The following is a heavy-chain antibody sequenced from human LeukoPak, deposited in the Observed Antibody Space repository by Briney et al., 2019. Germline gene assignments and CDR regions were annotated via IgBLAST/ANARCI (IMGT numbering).Heavy chain of an antibody. CDR1: GGSISSGGYY. J-gene: IGHJ6*02. Sequence: ASQTLSLTCTVSGGSISSGGYYWSWIRQHPGKGLEWIGYIYYSGSTNYNPSLKSRVTISVDTSKNQFSLKLRSVTAADTAVYYCARDHPAAYGMDVWGQGTTVTVSS. CDR2: IYYSGST. D-gene: IGHD2-15*01. CDR3: ARDHPAAYGMDV. V-gene: IGHV4-61*08.